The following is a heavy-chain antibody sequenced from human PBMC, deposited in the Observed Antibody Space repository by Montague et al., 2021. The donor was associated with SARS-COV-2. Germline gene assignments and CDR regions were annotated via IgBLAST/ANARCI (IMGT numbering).Heavy chain of an antibody. J-gene: IGHJ6*02. CDR3: ARVGRQQLVRLSGMDV. V-gene: IGHV4-39*07. Sequence: SETLSLNCTVSGGSISSISYYCGWIRQPPGKGLEWIGSIDYSGXTXYXXXXKXRVTISVDTSKNQFSLKLGSVTAADTAVYYCARVGRQQLVRLSGMDVWGQGTTVTVSS. D-gene: IGHD6-13*01. CDR2: IDYSGXT. CDR1: GGSISSISYY.